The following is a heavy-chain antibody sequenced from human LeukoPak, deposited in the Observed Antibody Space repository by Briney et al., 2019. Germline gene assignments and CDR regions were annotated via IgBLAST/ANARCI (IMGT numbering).Heavy chain of an antibody. J-gene: IGHJ4*02. CDR2: TSGSGGST. V-gene: IGHV3-23*01. CDR1: GFTFSSYA. D-gene: IGHD2-21*02. CDR3: ARDADYCGSDCYLY. Sequence: GGSLRLSCAASGFTFSSYAMSWVRQAPGKGLEWVSGTSGSGGSTNYADSVKGRFIISRDNSKNTLYLQMNSLRAEDTAVYYCARDADYCGSDCYLYWGQGTLVTVSS.